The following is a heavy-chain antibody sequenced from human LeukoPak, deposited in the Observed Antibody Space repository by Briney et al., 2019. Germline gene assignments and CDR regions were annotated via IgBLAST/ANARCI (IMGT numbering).Heavy chain of an antibody. CDR2: TSHDGREK. J-gene: IGHJ4*02. CDR3: AKDRIAAAAYFDY. CDR1: GFTFSAYG. V-gene: IGHV3-30*18. D-gene: IGHD6-13*01. Sequence: PGGSLRLSCAASGFTFSAYGMNWVRQAPGKGLEWVAITSHDGREKYYADSVKGRFTISRDNSENTLYLQMNSLRAEDTAVYYCAKDRIAAAAYFDYWGQGTLVTVSS.